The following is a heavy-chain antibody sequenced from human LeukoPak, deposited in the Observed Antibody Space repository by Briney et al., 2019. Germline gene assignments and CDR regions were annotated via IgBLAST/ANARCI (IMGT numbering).Heavy chain of an antibody. CDR2: IYYSGST. CDR1: GGSITSGNYY. CDR3: ARVPSCSSTSCYGYYYYMDV. J-gene: IGHJ6*03. Sequence: SETLSLTCTVSGGSITSGNYYWSWIRQPPGKGLEWIGYIYYSGSTNYIPSLKSRVTISVDTSKNQFSLKLTSVTAADTAVHYCARVPSCSSTSCYGYYYYMDVWGKGTTVTVSS. D-gene: IGHD2-2*01. V-gene: IGHV4-30-4*08.